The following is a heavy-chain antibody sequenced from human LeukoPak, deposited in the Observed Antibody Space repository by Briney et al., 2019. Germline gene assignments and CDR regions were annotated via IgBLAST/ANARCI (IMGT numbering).Heavy chain of an antibody. CDR3: ARENRGFFDP. J-gene: IGHJ5*02. Sequence: ASVKVSCKASGGTFSSYAISWVRQAPGQGLEWMGGIIPIFGTANYAQKFQGRVTITADESTSTAYMELSSLRSEDTAVYYCARENRGFFDPWGQGTLVTVSS. D-gene: IGHD2/OR15-2a*01. CDR2: IIPIFGTA. CDR1: GGTFSSYA. V-gene: IGHV1-69*13.